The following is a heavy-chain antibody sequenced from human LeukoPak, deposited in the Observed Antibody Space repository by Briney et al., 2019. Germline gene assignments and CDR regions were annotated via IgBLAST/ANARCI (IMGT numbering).Heavy chain of an antibody. V-gene: IGHV4-59*12. CDR1: GGSISSYY. CDR2: IYYSGST. CDR3: ARAVVSTVVMLDY. J-gene: IGHJ4*02. Sequence: PSETLSLTCTVSGGSISSYYWSWIRQPPGKGLEWIGYIYYSGSTNYNPSLKSRVTISVDTSKNQFSLKLSSVTAADTAVYYCARAVVSTVVMLDYWGQGTLVTVSS. D-gene: IGHD3-16*01.